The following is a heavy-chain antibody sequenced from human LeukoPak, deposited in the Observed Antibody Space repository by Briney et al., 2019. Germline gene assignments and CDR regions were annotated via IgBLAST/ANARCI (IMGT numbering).Heavy chain of an antibody. CDR1: GGTFSSYA. CDR2: IIPIFGTA. D-gene: IGHD3-22*01. J-gene: IGHJ6*03. Sequence: ASVKVSCKASGGTFSSYAISWVRQAPGQGLEWMGGIIPIFGTANYAQKFQGRVTITTDESTSTAYMELSSLRSEDTAVYDCARDYYDSSGYYSYYYYMDVWGKGTTVTVSS. CDR3: ARDYYDSSGYYSYYYYMDV. V-gene: IGHV1-69*05.